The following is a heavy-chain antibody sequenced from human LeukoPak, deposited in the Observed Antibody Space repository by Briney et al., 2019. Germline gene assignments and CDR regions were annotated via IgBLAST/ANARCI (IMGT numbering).Heavy chain of an antibody. J-gene: IGHJ5*02. CDR1: GYTFTDYY. Sequence: ASVKVSCKASGYTFTDYYMHWVRQAPGQGLEWMGWINPNSGGTNYAQKFQGWVTMTRDTSISTAYMELSRLRSDDTAVYYCARAARGSWYGDFGNWFDPWGQGTLVTVSS. CDR3: ARAARGSWYGDFGNWFDP. D-gene: IGHD6-13*01. CDR2: INPNSGGT. V-gene: IGHV1-2*04.